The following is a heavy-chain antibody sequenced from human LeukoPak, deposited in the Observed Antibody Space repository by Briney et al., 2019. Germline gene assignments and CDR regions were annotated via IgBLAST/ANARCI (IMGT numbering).Heavy chain of an antibody. J-gene: IGHJ4*02. Sequence: GSSVKVSCKASGGTFSSYAINWVRQATGQGLEWMGWMNPNSGNTGYAQKFQGRVTITRNTSISTAYMELSSLRSEDTAVYYCARSGYCSGGSCYSDYWGQGTLVTVSS. CDR1: GGTFSSYA. CDR2: MNPNSGNT. V-gene: IGHV1-8*03. CDR3: ARSGYCSGGSCYSDY. D-gene: IGHD2-15*01.